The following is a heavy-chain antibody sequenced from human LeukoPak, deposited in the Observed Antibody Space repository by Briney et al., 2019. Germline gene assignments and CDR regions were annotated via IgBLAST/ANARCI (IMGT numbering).Heavy chain of an antibody. CDR2: MNFNSGYT. Sequence: ASVKVSCKASGYTFTSYDINWVRQATGQGLEWMGWMNFNSGYTGYAQKFQGRVTMTRDTSITTAYMELSSLTSEDTAVYYCARFGSYYYGSGSYLRWFDPWGQGTLVTVSS. CDR1: GYTFTSYD. V-gene: IGHV1-8*01. J-gene: IGHJ5*02. D-gene: IGHD3-10*01. CDR3: ARFGSYYYGSGSYLRWFDP.